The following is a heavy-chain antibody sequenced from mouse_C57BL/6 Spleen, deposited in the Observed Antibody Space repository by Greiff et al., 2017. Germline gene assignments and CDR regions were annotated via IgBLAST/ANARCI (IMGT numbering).Heavy chain of an antibody. J-gene: IGHJ2*01. Sequence: EVQLQQSGAELVRPGASVKLSCTASGFNIKDDYMHWVKQRPEQGLEWIGWIDPENGDTEYASKFQGKATITADTSSNTAYLQLSSLTSEDTAVYYCTKGERDYWGQGTTLTLSS. CDR1: GFNIKDDY. CDR3: TKGERDY. V-gene: IGHV14-4*01. CDR2: IDPENGDT.